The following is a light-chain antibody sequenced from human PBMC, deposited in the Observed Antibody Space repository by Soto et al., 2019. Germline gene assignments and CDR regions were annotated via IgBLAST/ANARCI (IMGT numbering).Light chain of an antibody. CDR2: DVS. CDR3: SSYTSSNTLV. CDR1: TSDVGDYNY. J-gene: IGLJ1*01. V-gene: IGLV2-14*01. Sequence: QSVLTQDASVSGSPGQSITISCTGTTSDVGDYNYVSWYQQHPGKAPKLVFFDVSSRPSGVSNRFSGSKSANTASLTISGLQAEDEADYYCSSYTSSNTLVFGTGTKLTVL.